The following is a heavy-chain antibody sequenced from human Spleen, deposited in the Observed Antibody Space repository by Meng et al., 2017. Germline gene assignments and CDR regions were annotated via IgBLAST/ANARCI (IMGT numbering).Heavy chain of an antibody. J-gene: IGHJ4*02. V-gene: IGHV4-4*02. Sequence: SETLSLTCAVSGGSISSSNWWSWVRQPPGKGLEWIGEIYHSGSTNYNPSLKSRVTISVDKSKNQFSLKLSSVTAADTAVYYCARDRYYDSSGYVDWGQGTLVTVSS. CDR3: ARDRYYDSSGYVD. CDR2: IYHSGST. D-gene: IGHD3-22*01. CDR1: GGSISSSNW.